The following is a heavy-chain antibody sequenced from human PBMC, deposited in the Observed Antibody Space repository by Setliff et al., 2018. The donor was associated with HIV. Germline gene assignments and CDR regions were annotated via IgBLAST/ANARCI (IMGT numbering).Heavy chain of an antibody. D-gene: IGHD4-17*01. Sequence: SETLSLTCAVSDYSVRSGFYWGWIRQPPGKGLEWIGSISHGGSTYYNPSLQSRVTISVDTSKNQFSLTLSSVTAADTAVYHCARHETTVTLANWFDPWGQGTLVTVYS. V-gene: IGHV4-38-2*01. CDR1: DYSVRSGFY. J-gene: IGHJ5*02. CDR2: ISHGGST. CDR3: ARHETTVTLANWFDP.